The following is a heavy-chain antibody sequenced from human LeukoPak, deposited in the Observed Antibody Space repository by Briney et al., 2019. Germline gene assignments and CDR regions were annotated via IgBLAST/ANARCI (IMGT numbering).Heavy chain of an antibody. Sequence: GGSLRLSCAASGFTVSSNYMSWVRQAPGKGLEWVSVIYSGGSTYYADSVKGRFTISRDNAKNSLYLQMNSLRAEDTAVYYCARDSSSWSLTFDYWGQGTLVTVSS. V-gene: IGHV3-53*01. CDR2: IYSGGST. J-gene: IGHJ4*02. CDR3: ARDSSSWSLTFDY. CDR1: GFTVSSNY. D-gene: IGHD6-13*01.